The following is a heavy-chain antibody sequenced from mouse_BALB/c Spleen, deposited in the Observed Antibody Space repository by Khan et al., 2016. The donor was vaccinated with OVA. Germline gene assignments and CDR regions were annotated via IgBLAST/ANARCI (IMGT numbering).Heavy chain of an antibody. D-gene: IGHD1-2*01. Sequence: QVQLKQSGAELVKPGASVKLSCKASGYTFTSYYMYWVKQRPGQGLEWIGEINPNNGGTNFNEKFKSKAILTVDKSSSTAYMQLSSLTSEDSAVXYCTRGGYGGFAYWGQGTLVTVSA. V-gene: IGHV1S81*02. CDR1: GYTFTSYY. J-gene: IGHJ3*01. CDR3: TRGGYGGFAY. CDR2: INPNNGGT.